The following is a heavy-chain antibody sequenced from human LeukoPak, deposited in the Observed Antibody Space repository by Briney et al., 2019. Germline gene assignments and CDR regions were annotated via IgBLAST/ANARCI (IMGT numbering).Heavy chain of an antibody. J-gene: IGHJ5*02. V-gene: IGHV4-59*01. CDR1: GDSINSYY. CDR2: IYYTGNT. D-gene: IGHD3-16*02. CDR3: ARLYNHTWFDP. Sequence: PSETLSLTCTVSGDSINSYYWSWIRQPPGRGLEWIGYIYYTGNTNYNPSLKSRVTISIDTSKNQFSLKLSSVTAADTAMYYCARLYNHTWFDPWGQGTLVTVSS.